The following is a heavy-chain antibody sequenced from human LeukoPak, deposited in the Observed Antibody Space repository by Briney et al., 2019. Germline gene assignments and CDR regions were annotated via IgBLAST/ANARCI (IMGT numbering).Heavy chain of an antibody. V-gene: IGHV4-4*02. J-gene: IGHJ1*01. D-gene: IGHD3-10*01. CDR2: IYHSGST. CDR1: GGSISSSNW. Sequence: PSETLSLTCAVSGGSISSSNWWSWVRQPPGKGLEWIGEIYHSGSTNYNPSLKSRVTISVDKSKNQFSLKLSSVTAADTAVYYCASSSGSYYNAEYFQHWGQGTLVTVSS. CDR3: ASSSGSYYNAEYFQH.